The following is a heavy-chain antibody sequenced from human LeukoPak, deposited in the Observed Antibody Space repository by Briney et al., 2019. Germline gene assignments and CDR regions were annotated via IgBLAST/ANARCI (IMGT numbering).Heavy chain of an antibody. V-gene: IGHV3-11*01. CDR1: GFTFSDYY. CDR2: ISSSGSTI. Sequence: PGGSLRLSCAASGFTFSDYYMSWIRQAPGKGLEWVSYISSSGSTIYYADSVKGRFTISRDNAKNSLYLQMNSLRAEDTAVYYCAKIPLDGDYSYFDYWGQGTLVTVSS. J-gene: IGHJ4*02. CDR3: AKIPLDGDYSYFDY. D-gene: IGHD4-17*01.